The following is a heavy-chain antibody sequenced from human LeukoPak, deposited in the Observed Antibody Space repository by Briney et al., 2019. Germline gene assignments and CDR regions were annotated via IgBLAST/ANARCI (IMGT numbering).Heavy chain of an antibody. CDR1: GGSISSGSYY. CDR3: ARQSHHKYGSGSYYSRDYYYYYMDV. D-gene: IGHD3-10*01. CDR2: IYTSGST. V-gene: IGHV4-61*02. Sequence: SETLSLTCTVSGGSISSGSYYWSWIRQPAGKGLAWIGRIYTSGSTNYNPSLKSRVTISVDTSKNQFSLKLSSVTAADTAVYYCARQSHHKYGSGSYYSRDYYYYYMDVWGKGTTVTISS. J-gene: IGHJ6*03.